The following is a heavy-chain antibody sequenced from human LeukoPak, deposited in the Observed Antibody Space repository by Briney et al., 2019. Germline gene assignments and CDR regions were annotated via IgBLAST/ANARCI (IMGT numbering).Heavy chain of an antibody. CDR3: ARGKYSSSSGY. Sequence: NTSQTLSLTCTVSGGSISSGSYYWSWIRQPAGKGLEWIGRIYTSGSTNYNPSLKSRVTMSVDTSKNQFSLKLSSVTAADTAVYYCARGKYSSSSGYWGQGTLVTVSS. V-gene: IGHV4-61*02. CDR2: IYTSGST. J-gene: IGHJ4*02. CDR1: GGSISSGSYY. D-gene: IGHD6-13*01.